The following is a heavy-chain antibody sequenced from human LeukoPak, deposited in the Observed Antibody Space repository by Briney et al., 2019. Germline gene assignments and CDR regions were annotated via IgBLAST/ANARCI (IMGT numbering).Heavy chain of an antibody. V-gene: IGHV3-48*01. CDR1: GFTFSSYS. CDR2: ISSSSSTI. J-gene: IGHJ4*02. D-gene: IGHD6-13*01. Sequence: GSLRLSCAASGFTFSSYSMNWVRQAPGKGLEWVSYISSSSSTIYYADSVKGRFTISRDNAKNSLYLQMNSLRAEDTAVYYCARDSVAAAGRFDYWGQGTLVTVSS. CDR3: ARDSVAAAGRFDY.